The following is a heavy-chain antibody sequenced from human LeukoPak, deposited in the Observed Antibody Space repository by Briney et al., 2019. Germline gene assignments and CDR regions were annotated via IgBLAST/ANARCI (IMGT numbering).Heavy chain of an antibody. CDR3: ARDVYFWSGYFLQGGMDV. J-gene: IGHJ6*02. CDR2: ISSSSSYI. Sequence: PGGSLRLSCAASGFTFSSYSMNWVRQAPGKGLEWVSSISSSSSYIYYADSVKGRFTISRDNAKNSLYLQMNSLRAEDTAVYYCARDVYFWSGYFLQGGMDVWGQGTTVTASS. D-gene: IGHD3-3*01. CDR1: GFTFSSYS. V-gene: IGHV3-21*01.